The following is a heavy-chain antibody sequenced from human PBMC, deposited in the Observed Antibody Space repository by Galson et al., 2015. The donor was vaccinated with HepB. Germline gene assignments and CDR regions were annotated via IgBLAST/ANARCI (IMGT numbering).Heavy chain of an antibody. Sequence: SLRLSCAASGFTFSSYAMHWVRQAPGKGLEWVAVISYDGSNKYYADSVKGRFTISRDNSKNTLYLQMNSLRAEDTAVYYCARGLRYFDWLLDNYYYYGMDVWGQGTTVTVSS. CDR2: ISYDGSNK. CDR3: ARGLRYFDWLLDNYYYYGMDV. CDR1: GFTFSSYA. J-gene: IGHJ6*02. V-gene: IGHV3-30*04. D-gene: IGHD3-9*01.